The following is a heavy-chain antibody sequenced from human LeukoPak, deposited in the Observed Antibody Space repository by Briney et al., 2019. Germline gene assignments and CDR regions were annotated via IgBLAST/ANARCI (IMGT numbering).Heavy chain of an antibody. J-gene: IGHJ3*01. CDR1: GFSFDDYG. CDR3: ARASGGAFDV. Sequence: GGSLRLSCAASGFSFDDYGMSWVRQAPGKGLEWVSGINWNGDSTAYADSVKGRFTISRDNAKNSLYLQMNSLRADDTAVYYCARASGGAFDVWGQGTLVTVSS. D-gene: IGHD2-15*01. CDR2: INWNGDST. V-gene: IGHV3-20*04.